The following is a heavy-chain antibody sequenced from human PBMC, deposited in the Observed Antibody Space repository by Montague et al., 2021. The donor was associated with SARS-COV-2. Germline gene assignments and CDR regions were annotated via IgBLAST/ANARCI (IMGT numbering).Heavy chain of an antibody. CDR2: ISSSGSPQ. CDR1: GFTFSSFE. Sequence: SLRLSCAASGFTFSSFEMNWVRQAPEKGLEWVSYISSSGSPQHYADSVRGRFTISRDNAKNSLYLQMNSLRAEDTAIYYCAREVPTVVKIDCWGQGTLVTVSS. V-gene: IGHV3-48*03. CDR3: AREVPTVVKIDC. D-gene: IGHD4-23*01. J-gene: IGHJ4*02.